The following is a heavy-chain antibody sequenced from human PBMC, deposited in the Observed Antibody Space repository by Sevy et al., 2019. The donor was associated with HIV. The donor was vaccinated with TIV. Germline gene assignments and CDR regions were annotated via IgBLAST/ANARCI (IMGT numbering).Heavy chain of an antibody. Sequence: SETLSLTCAISVGSISGHYWGWIRQPPGKGLEWIAYIYDSGSSNYNPSLSGRVTISVDTSKNQFSLRLSSVTAADTAVYYCARGGALTYYDTTGFQNYFDSWGPGTLVTVSS. J-gene: IGHJ4*02. D-gene: IGHD3-22*01. CDR1: VGSISGHY. CDR2: IYDSGSS. V-gene: IGHV4-59*11. CDR3: ARGGALTYYDTTGFQNYFDS.